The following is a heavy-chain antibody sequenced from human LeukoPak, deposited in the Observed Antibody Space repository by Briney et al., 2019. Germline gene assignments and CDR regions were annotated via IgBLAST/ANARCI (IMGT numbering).Heavy chain of an antibody. J-gene: IGHJ3*02. CDR1: GFTFSNYW. CDR3: ARDGEEGYSYLGGAFDI. CDR2: IKQDGSEK. Sequence: PGGSLRLSCAASGFTFSNYWMSWVRQAPGKGLEWVANIKQDGSEKYYVDSVKGRFTISRDNSKNTLYLQMNSLRAEDTAVYYCARDGEEGYSYLGGAFDIWGHGTMVTVSS. V-gene: IGHV3-7*01. D-gene: IGHD5-18*01.